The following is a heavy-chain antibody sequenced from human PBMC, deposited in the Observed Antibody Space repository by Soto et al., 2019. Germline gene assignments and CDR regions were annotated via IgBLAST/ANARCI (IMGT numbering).Heavy chain of an antibody. CDR2: VHSSGTT. J-gene: IGHJ4*02. CDR1: CGSINSYW. D-gene: IGHD3-10*01. Sequence: PSETLSLTCSFSCGSINSYWWSWIRQPAGKGLEWIGRVHSSGTTDYNPSLNSRATLSVETSKNQFSLKLSSVTAADTAVYYCARDIGSYAYGEGYWGQGIQVTV. V-gene: IGHV4-4*07. CDR3: ARDIGSYAYGEGY.